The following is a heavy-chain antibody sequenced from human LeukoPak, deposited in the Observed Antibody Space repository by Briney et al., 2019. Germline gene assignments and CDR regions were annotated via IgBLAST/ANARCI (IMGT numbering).Heavy chain of an antibody. CDR3: ARGKLLWFGELSPYYFDY. Sequence: PSETLSLTCTVSGGSISSYYWSWIRQPPGKGLEWIGYIYDSGGTNYNPSLKSRVTISLDTSKNQFSLKLSSVTAADTAVYYCARGKLLWFGELSPYYFDYWGQGSLVTDSS. CDR1: GGSISSYY. V-gene: IGHV4-59*08. J-gene: IGHJ4*02. D-gene: IGHD3-10*01. CDR2: IYDSGGT.